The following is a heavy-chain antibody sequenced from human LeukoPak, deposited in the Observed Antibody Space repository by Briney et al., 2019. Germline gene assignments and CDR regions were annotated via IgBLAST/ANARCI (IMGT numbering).Heavy chain of an antibody. CDR1: GGSIDSTNW. CDR3: ARSHDHLWGNYPDY. V-gene: IGHV4/OR15-8*01. J-gene: IGHJ4*02. CDR2: IHHDGRI. Sequence: SETLSLTCDVSGGSIDSTNWWNWVRQPPGKGLEWIGEIHHDGRINYNPSLKSRVTISVDKSKNQFSLRLNSVTAADTAMYYCARSHDHLWGNYPDYWGQGTLATVSS. D-gene: IGHD3-16*02.